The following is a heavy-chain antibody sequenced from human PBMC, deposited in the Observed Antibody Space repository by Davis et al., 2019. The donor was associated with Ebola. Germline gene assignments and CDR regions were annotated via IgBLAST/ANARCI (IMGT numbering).Heavy chain of an antibody. CDR2: IKSKTDGGTT. J-gene: IGHJ4*02. CDR3: TTDLPTTVTTPIGY. D-gene: IGHD4-17*01. Sequence: PRGSLRLSCAASGFTFSNAWMSWVRQAPGKGLEWVGRIKSKTDGGTTDYAAPVKGRFTISRDDSKNTLYLQMNSLKTEDTAVYYCTTDLPTTVTTPIGYWGQGTLVTVSS. CDR1: GFTFSNAW. V-gene: IGHV3-15*01.